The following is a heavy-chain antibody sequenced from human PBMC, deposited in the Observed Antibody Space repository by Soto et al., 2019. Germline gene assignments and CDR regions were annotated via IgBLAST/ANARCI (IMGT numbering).Heavy chain of an antibody. D-gene: IGHD6-6*01. Sequence: SVKVSCKVSGYTLTELSMRWVRQAPGQGLEWMGGIIPIFGTANYAQKFQGRVTITADESTSTAYMELSSLRSEDTAVYYCARGGSSPLYYYGMDAWGQGTTVTVSS. V-gene: IGHV1-69*13. CDR2: IIPIFGTA. CDR3: ARGGSSPLYYYGMDA. J-gene: IGHJ6*02. CDR1: GYTLTELS.